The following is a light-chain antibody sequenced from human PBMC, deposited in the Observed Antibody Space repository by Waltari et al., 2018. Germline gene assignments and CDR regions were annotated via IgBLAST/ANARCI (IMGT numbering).Light chain of an antibody. V-gene: IGLV1-40*01. CDR1: TSNIGAGYY. Sequence: QSVLTQAPSVSGAPGQRVTVSGTGGTSNIGAGYYVHWYQVLPGAAPKLLIYYNTNRPTGVPERFSGSKYDTSAALVITGLQAGGEGDYYCRSFGTGVSGPVVFGGGTKLTVL. J-gene: IGLJ3*02. CDR2: YNT. CDR3: RSFGTGVSGPVV.